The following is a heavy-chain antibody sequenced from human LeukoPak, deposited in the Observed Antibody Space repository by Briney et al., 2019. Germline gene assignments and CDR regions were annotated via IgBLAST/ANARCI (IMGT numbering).Heavy chain of an antibody. Sequence: ASVKVSLKAYGYTFMSHGISWVRQAPGQGLEWMGWISGYSSNTNYAQRLQGRVTMTTDTSTTTAYMELRSLRSDDTAVYYCARVRSNSFDYWGQGTLVTVSS. V-gene: IGHV1-18*01. J-gene: IGHJ4*02. CDR1: GYTFMSHG. CDR3: ARVRSNSFDY. D-gene: IGHD4-11*01. CDR2: ISGYSSNT.